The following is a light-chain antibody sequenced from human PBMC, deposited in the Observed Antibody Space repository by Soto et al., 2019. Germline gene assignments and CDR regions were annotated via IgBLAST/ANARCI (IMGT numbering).Light chain of an antibody. Sequence: EIVLTQSPATLSLSPGESATLSCRASQTVSNFLSWYQQKPGQAPRLLISDTSNRATGIPARFSGSGSGTDFTLTISSLEPEDFAIYYCHQRADWSLTFGGGTEVEIK. CDR1: QTVSNF. CDR2: DTS. J-gene: IGKJ4*01. V-gene: IGKV3-11*01. CDR3: HQRADWSLT.